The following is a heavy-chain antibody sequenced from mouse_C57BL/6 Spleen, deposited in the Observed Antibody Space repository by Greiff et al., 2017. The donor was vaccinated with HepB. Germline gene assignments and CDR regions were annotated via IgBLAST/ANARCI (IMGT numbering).Heavy chain of an antibody. D-gene: IGHD1-1*01. CDR2: ILPGSGST. CDR1: GYTFTGYW. Sequence: VQLQQSGAELMKPGASVKLSCKATGYTFTGYWIEWVKQRPGHGLEWIGEILPGSGSTNYNEKFKGKATFTADTSSNTAYMQLSSLTTEDSAIYYCARGVYYYGSSYQPHWYFDVWGTGTTVTVAS. J-gene: IGHJ1*03. V-gene: IGHV1-9*01. CDR3: ARGVYYYGSSYQPHWYFDV.